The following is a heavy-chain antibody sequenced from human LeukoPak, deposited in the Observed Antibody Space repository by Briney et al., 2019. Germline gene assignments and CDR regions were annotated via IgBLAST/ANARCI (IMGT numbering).Heavy chain of an antibody. D-gene: IGHD3-10*01. V-gene: IGHV3-23*01. CDR2: ISGSGGST. CDR1: GFTFSSYA. CDR3: ALYYYGSGSYFPHYFDY. Sequence: PGGSLRLSCAASGFTFSSYAMSWVRQAPGKGLEWVSAISGSGGSTYYADSVKGRFTISRDNSKNTLYLQMNTLRAEDTAVYYCALYYYGSGSYFPHYFDYWGQGTLVTVSS. J-gene: IGHJ4*02.